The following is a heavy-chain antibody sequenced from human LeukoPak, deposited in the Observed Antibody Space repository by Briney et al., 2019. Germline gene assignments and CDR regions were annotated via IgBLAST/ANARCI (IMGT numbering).Heavy chain of an antibody. CDR3: ARAGIAAAGTLDY. Sequence: ASAKDSCEASRYTLTSYVISWGSQAPGQRLEWMGWICAYNGNTNYTQKLQGTVTMTTDTSTSTAYMQLRSLRSEDTAVYYCARAGIAAAGTLDYWGQGTLVTVSS. V-gene: IGHV1-18*04. CDR2: ICAYNGNT. CDR1: RYTLTSYV. J-gene: IGHJ4*02. D-gene: IGHD6-13*01.